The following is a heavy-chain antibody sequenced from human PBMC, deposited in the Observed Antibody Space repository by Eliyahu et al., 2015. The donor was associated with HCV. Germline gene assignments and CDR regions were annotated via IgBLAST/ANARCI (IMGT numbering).Heavy chain of an antibody. CDR2: IYRSGDI. D-gene: IGHD5-24*01. V-gene: IGHV3-66*01. CDR3: ATCSDGYNFFDY. CDR1: ETTFGAAX. Sequence: EVQLVESGGGLVQPGGSLRLSCAASETTFGAAXXSWVRQGPGKGLGWVSVIYRSGDIYYADSVRGRFTISRDNSKNTVSLQMHSLRAEDTAVYYCATCSDGYNFFDYWGQGTLVTVSS. J-gene: IGHJ4*02.